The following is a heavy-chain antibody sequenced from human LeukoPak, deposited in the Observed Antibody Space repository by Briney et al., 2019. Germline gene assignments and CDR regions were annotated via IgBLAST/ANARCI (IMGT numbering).Heavy chain of an antibody. Sequence: GESLKISCKGSGYSFTSYWIGWVRQMPGKGLQWMGIIYPGDSDTRYSPSFQGQVTISADKSISTAYLQWSSLKASDTAMYYCAIVQMVRGAPNHFDYWGQGTLVTVSS. CDR1: GYSFTSYW. J-gene: IGHJ4*02. D-gene: IGHD3-10*01. V-gene: IGHV5-51*01. CDR3: AIVQMVRGAPNHFDY. CDR2: IYPGDSDT.